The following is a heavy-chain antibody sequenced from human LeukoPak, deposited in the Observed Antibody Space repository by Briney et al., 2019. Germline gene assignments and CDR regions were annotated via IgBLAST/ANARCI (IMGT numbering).Heavy chain of an antibody. V-gene: IGHV3-23*01. CDR3: AKDFGYSTYGAYYYGMDV. CDR1: GFTFSNYA. CDR2: ISGSGGST. J-gene: IGHJ6*02. Sequence: PGGSLRLSCAASGFTFSNYAMNWVRQAPGKGLEWVSAISGSGGSTYYADSVKGRFTISRDNSKNTLYLQMNRLRAEDTAVYYCAKDFGYSTYGAYYYGMDVWGQGTTVTVSS. D-gene: IGHD4-11*01.